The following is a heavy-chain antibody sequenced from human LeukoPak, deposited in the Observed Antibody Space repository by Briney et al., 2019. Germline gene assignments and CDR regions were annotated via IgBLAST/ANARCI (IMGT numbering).Heavy chain of an antibody. CDR3: ARAESVMVRGGYDY. J-gene: IGHJ4*02. D-gene: IGHD3-10*01. CDR1: GFTFSSYS. CDR2: IYSAGVT. Sequence: PGGSLRLSCAASGFTFSSYSMNWVRQAPGKGLEWVSVIYSAGVTYYADSVKGRFTISRDNSKNTLYLQMNSLRAEDTAVYYCARAESVMVRGGYDYWGQGTLVTVSS. V-gene: IGHV3-53*01.